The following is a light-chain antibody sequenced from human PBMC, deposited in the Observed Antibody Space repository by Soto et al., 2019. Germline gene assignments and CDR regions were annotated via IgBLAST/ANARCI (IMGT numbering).Light chain of an antibody. CDR3: QSYGTSLSGLYV. J-gene: IGLJ1*01. V-gene: IGLV1-40*01. CDR2: DSN. Sequence: QSVLTQPPSVSGAPGQRVIMSCTGSSSNIGAGRDVHWYRQFPGEAPKFLISDSNHRPSGVPDRFSVSKSGASASLAITGLRPEDEGDYFCQSYGTSLSGLYVFGTGTKLTVL. CDR1: SSNIGAGRD.